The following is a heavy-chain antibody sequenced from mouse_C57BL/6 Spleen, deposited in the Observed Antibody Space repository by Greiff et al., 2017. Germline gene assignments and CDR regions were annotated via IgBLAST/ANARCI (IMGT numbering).Heavy chain of an antibody. CDR3: ARSDYYYGSMAWCAY. J-gene: IGHJ3*01. CDR2: IDPSASYT. D-gene: IGHD1-1*01. Sequence: QVQLQQPGAELVKPGASVKLSCKASGYTFTSYWMQWVKQRPGQGLEWIGEIDPSASYTNYNQKFKGKATLTVDTSSSTAYMQLNSLTSEDSAVYFCARSDYYYGSMAWCAYWGQGTLVTVSA. CDR1: GYTFTSYW. V-gene: IGHV1-50*01.